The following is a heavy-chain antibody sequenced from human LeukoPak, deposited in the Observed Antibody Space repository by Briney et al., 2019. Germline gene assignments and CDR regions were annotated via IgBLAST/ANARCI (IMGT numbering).Heavy chain of an antibody. J-gene: IGHJ4*02. Sequence: SETLSLTCTVSGGSISNYYWTWIRQPPGKRLEWIGYIYYTGSTNYNPSLKSRVTISVDTSKNQFSLKLSSVTAADTAVYYCARATYSSSWYYFDYWGQGTLVTVSS. CDR1: GGSISNYY. D-gene: IGHD6-13*01. V-gene: IGHV4-59*12. CDR3: ARATYSSSWYYFDY. CDR2: IYYTGST.